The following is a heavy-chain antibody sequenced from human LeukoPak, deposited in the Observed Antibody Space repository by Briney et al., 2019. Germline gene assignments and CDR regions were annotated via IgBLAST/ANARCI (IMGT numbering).Heavy chain of an antibody. D-gene: IGHD5-12*01. Sequence: SETLSLTCTVSGASISGSGYYWGWIRQPPGKGLEWIGSIYSSGSTYYNASLQSRVTISIETPKNQISLRLNSVTAADTAVYYCARRKWQRGPDVVNPFDYWGQGTLVTVSS. CDR3: ARRKWQRGPDVVNPFDY. J-gene: IGHJ4*02. V-gene: IGHV4-39*01. CDR2: IYSSGST. CDR1: GASISGSGYY.